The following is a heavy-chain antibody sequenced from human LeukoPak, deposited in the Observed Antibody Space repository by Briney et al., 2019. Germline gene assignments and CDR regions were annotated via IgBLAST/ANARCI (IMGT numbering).Heavy chain of an antibody. CDR1: GFTFSSYA. CDR3: AKDGDSSPTRY. V-gene: IGHV3-23*01. Sequence: GGSLRLSCAASGFTFSSYAMSWVHQAPGKGLEWVSAISGSGGSTYYADSVKGRFTTSRDNSKNTLYLQMNSLRAEDTAVYYCAKDGDSSPTRYWGQGTLVTVSS. CDR2: ISGSGGST. J-gene: IGHJ4*02. D-gene: IGHD6-13*01.